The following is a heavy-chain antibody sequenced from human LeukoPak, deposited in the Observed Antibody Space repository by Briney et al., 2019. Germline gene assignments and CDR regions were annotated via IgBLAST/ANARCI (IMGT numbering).Heavy chain of an antibody. Sequence: PGGSLRLSCAVSGFTFTNYWMSWARQSPGKGLEWVANIYLDGSRAYYVDSVKGRFTISRDNAKNSLFLQMNSLSAEDTAAYYCAKGRRDAYNYYFDYWGQGTLVTVSS. V-gene: IGHV3-7*03. CDR1: GFTFTNYW. CDR2: IYLDGSRA. D-gene: IGHD5-24*01. J-gene: IGHJ4*02. CDR3: AKGRRDAYNYYFDY.